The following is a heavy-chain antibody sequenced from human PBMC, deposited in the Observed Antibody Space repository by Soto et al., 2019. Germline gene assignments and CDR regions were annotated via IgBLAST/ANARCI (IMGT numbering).Heavy chain of an antibody. V-gene: IGHV4-59*01. CDR1: GGSISSYY. CDR3: ARVQSNSWGYYYDVAV. J-gene: IGHJ6*01. D-gene: IGHD2-15*01. Sequence: SETLSLTCRISGGSISSYYWNWIRQAPGKGLEWIGFISYSGSTNYNPALTSRVTISVDTSKDQISLRLNSVTAADTAVYYCARVQSNSWGYYYDVAVWGQGTTVTVSS. CDR2: ISYSGST.